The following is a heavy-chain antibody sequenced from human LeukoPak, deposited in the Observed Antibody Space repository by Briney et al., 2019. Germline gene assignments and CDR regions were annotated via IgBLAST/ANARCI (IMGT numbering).Heavy chain of an antibody. CDR3: ARGMYVDYYYYYMDV. J-gene: IGHJ6*03. D-gene: IGHD2-8*01. Sequence: GGSLRLSCAASGFTFSSYSMNWVRQAPGKGLEWVSYISSSSSTIYYADSVKGRFTISRDNAKNSLYLQMNSLRAEDTAVYYCARGMYVDYYYYYMDVWGKGTTVTVSS. CDR2: ISSSSSTI. V-gene: IGHV3-48*01. CDR1: GFTFSSYS.